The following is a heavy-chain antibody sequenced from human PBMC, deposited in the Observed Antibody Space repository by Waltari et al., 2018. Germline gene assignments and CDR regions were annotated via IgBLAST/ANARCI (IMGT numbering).Heavy chain of an antibody. D-gene: IGHD6-13*01. Sequence: QVQLVQSGAEVKKPGASVKVSCKVSGYTLTELSMHWVRQAPGKGLEWMGGLDPEDGETIYAQKFQGRVTMTEDTSTDTAYMELSSLRSEDTAVYYCATDSVAAAGTSGWFDPWGQGTLVTVSS. CDR1: GYTLTELS. V-gene: IGHV1-24*01. J-gene: IGHJ5*02. CDR2: LDPEDGET. CDR3: ATDSVAAAGTSGWFDP.